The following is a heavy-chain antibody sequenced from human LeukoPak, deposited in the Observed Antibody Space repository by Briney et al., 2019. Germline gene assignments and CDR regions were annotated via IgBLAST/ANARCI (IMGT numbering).Heavy chain of an antibody. J-gene: IGHJ4*02. CDR1: GGSFSGYY. V-gene: IGHV4-34*01. D-gene: IGHD1-14*01. CDR2: INHSGST. Sequence: PSETLSLTCAVYGGSFSGYYWSWIRQPPGKGLEWIGEINHSGSTNYNPSLKSRVTISVDTSKNQFSLKLSSVTAADTAVYYCARVRDNNPPILATGGDYYFDYWGQGTLVTVSS. CDR3: ARVRDNNPPILATGGDYYFDY.